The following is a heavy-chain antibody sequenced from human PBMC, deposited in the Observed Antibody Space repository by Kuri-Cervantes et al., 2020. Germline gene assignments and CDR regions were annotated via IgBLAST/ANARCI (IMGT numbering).Heavy chain of an antibody. V-gene: IGHV4-59*12. CDR2: IYYSGST. CDR3: ARVRKITFGGVIVIDRDAFDI. D-gene: IGHD3-16*02. CDR1: GGSISSYY. J-gene: IGHJ3*02. Sequence: GSLRLSCTVSGGSISSYYWSWIWQPPGKGLEWIGYIYYSGSTYYNPSLKSRVTISVDTSKNQFSLKLSSVTAADTAVYYCARVRKITFGGVIVIDRDAFDIWGQGTMVTVSS.